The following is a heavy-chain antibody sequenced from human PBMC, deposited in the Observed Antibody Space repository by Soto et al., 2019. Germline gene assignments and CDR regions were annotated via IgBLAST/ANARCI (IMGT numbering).Heavy chain of an antibody. CDR1: GFTFSSYG. CDR2: IWYDGSNK. J-gene: IGHJ5*02. Sequence: PGGSLRLSCAASGFTFSSYGMHWVRQAPGKGLEWVAVIWYDGSNKYYADSVKGRFTISRDNSKNTLYLQMNSLRAEDTAVYYCARGRYDSSGYTNNWFDPWGQGTLVTVSS. D-gene: IGHD3-22*01. V-gene: IGHV3-33*01. CDR3: ARGRYDSSGYTNNWFDP.